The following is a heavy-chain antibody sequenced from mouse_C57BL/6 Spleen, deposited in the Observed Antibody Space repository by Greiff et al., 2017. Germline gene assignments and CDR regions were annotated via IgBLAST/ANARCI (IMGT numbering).Heavy chain of an antibody. J-gene: IGHJ4*01. CDR2: ISYDGSN. Sequence: EVKLEESGPGLVKPSQSLSLTCSVTGYSITSGYYWNWIRQFPGNKLEWMGYISYDGSNNYNPSLKNRISITRDTSQNQFFLKLNSVTTEDTATYYCARAPAMDYWGQGTSGTVSS. CDR1: GYSITSGYY. V-gene: IGHV3-6*01. CDR3: ARAPAMDY.